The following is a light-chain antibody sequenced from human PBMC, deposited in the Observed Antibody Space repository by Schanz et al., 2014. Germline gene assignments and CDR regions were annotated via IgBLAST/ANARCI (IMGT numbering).Light chain of an antibody. J-gene: IGKJ2*02. CDR3: HHRSHWRGT. Sequence: EIVMTQSPATLSVSPGERATLPCRASQSVSDNLAWYQLQPGRVPRLLIYGSSTRAAGIPARFGGGGSGTEFTLTITSLQSEDFAVYYCHHRSHWRGTFGQGTKLEI. CDR1: QSVSDN. CDR2: GSS. V-gene: IGKV3-15*01.